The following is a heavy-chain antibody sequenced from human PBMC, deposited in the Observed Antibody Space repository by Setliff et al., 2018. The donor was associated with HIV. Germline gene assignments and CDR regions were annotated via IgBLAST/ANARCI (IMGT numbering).Heavy chain of an antibody. CDR3: AVGDYVWVSYRRDV. Sequence: GASVKVSCKASGGTFSNYAFSWVRLAPGQGLEWMGGIIPVFDTTNYEKKFRGRVTITADDSTSTVYFEFISLRSEDTAVYYCAVGDYVWVSYRRDVWGQGTLVTVSS. D-gene: IGHD3-16*02. J-gene: IGHJ4*02. CDR2: IIPVFDTT. V-gene: IGHV1-69*13. CDR1: GGTFSNYA.